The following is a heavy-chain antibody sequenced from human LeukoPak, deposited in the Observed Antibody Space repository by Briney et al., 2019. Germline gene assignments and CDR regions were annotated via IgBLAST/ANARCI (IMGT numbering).Heavy chain of an antibody. CDR3: ARGINHYYYGMDV. D-gene: IGHD2/OR15-2a*01. J-gene: IGHJ6*02. CDR1: GYIFTSYG. V-gene: IGHV1-18*01. CDR2: ISGYSGNT. Sequence: ASVKVSCKASGYIFTSYGISWVRQAPGQGLEWMGWISGYSGNTNYAQKLQGRVTMTTDTSTSTAYMELRSLRSDDTAVYYCARGINHYYYGMDVWGQGTTVTVTS.